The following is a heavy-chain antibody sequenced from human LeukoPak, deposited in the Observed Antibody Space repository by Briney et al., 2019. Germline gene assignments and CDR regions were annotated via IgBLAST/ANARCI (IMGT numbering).Heavy chain of an antibody. CDR3: ARGPYSYDSSGAFDI. V-gene: IGHV4-39*01. J-gene: IGHJ3*02. D-gene: IGHD3-22*01. CDR1: GGSISSSSYY. CDR2: ILYSGST. Sequence: SETLSLTCTVSGGSISSSSYYWGWIRQPPGKGLEWIGSILYSGSTYYNPSLKSRVTISVDTSKNQFSLKLTSVTAADTAVYFCARGPYSYDSSGAFDIWGQGTMVTVSS.